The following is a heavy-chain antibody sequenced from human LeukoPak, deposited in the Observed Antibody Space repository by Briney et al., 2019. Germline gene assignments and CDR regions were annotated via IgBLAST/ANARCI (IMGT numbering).Heavy chain of an antibody. J-gene: IGHJ4*02. V-gene: IGHV3-23*01. D-gene: IGHD3-10*01. CDR2: ISGGGGST. Sequence: PGGSLRLSCAASGFTFSSYAMSWVRRGPGKGLEWVSAISGGGGSTYYAASVTGRFTISRDNSKNTLYLQMNRLRAEDPAVYYCANVYYFGSGTYESRNFEYWGQGLLVTVSS. CDR1: GFTFSSYA. CDR3: ANVYYFGSGTYESRNFEY.